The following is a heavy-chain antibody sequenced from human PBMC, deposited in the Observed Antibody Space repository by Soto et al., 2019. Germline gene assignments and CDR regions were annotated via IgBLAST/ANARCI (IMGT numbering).Heavy chain of an antibody. D-gene: IGHD6-13*01. Sequence: GASVKVSCKASGYTFLNYGISWVRQAPGQGLEWMGIINPSGGSTSYAQKFQGRVTMTRDTSTSTVYMELSSLRSEDTAMYYCARHSMYSSSWAPFDYWGQGTLVTVSS. CDR2: INPSGGST. CDR1: GYTFLNYG. V-gene: IGHV1-46*01. CDR3: ARHSMYSSSWAPFDY. J-gene: IGHJ4*02.